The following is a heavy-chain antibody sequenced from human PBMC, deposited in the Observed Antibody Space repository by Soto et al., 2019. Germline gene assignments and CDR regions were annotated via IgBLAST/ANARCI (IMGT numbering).Heavy chain of an antibody. V-gene: IGHV1-69*13. D-gene: IGHD2-2*01. CDR1: GGTFNKYA. CDR2: ITPLFGTP. CDR3: ARYCSSTSCHYYYGMDV. J-gene: IGHJ6*02. Sequence: ASVKVSCKASGGTFNKYAIDWVRQAPGQGLEWMGGITPLFGTPNYAQRFQGRVTITADESTSTAYMELSSLRSEDTAVYYCARYCSSTSCHYYYGMDVWGQGTTVTVSS.